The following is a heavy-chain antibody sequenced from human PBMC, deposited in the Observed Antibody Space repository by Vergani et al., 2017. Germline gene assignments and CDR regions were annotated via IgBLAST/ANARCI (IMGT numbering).Heavy chain of an antibody. Sequence: EVELVQSGPEMRKPGESLKISCKGSEYSFGNYWIGWVRQMPGKGLEWMGIIYPADSDTRYSQSFQGQVTISADKSISTAFLQWDSLKASDTALYSCARHTTYTDSWGQGTLVTVSS. CDR2: IYPADSDT. CDR1: EYSFGNYW. CDR3: ARHTTYTDS. D-gene: IGHD1-1*01. J-gene: IGHJ4*02. V-gene: IGHV5-51*01.